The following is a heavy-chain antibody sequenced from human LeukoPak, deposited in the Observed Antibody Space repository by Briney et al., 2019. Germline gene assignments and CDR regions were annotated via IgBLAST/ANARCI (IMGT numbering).Heavy chain of an antibody. J-gene: IGHJ4*02. Sequence: PGGSLRLFCAASGFTLSRYWMSWVRQAPGKGLEWVANIKHDGSEKYYVDSVKGRFTISRDNAKNSLYLQMNSLRGEDTAVYYCARDRDYYNYFEYWGPGTLVTVSS. D-gene: IGHD3-10*01. CDR2: IKHDGSEK. CDR1: GFTLSRYW. CDR3: ARDRDYYNYFEY. V-gene: IGHV3-7*04.